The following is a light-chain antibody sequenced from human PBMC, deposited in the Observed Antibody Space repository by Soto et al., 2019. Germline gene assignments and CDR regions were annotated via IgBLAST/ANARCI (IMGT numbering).Light chain of an antibody. CDR3: QQYNNWPRT. V-gene: IGKV3-15*01. CDR1: QLFSSN. J-gene: IGKJ5*01. CDR2: GVS. Sequence: EIVMMQSPATLSVSPGESFTLSFRASQLFSSNLAWYQHKPGQAPRLLIYGVSTRDTGVPDRFSGSASGTEFTLTISSLQSEDFAVYYCQQYNNWPRTFGQGTRLEIK.